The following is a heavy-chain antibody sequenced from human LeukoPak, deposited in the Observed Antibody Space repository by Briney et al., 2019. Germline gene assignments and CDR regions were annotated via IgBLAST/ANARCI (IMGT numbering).Heavy chain of an antibody. D-gene: IGHD5-12*01. CDR2: IRYDGSNK. Sequence: PGGSLRLSCAASGFTFSSYGMHWVRQAPGRGLGWVAFIRYDGSNKHYADSVKGRFTISRDNSKNTLYLQMNSLRAEDTAVYYCAQDIVATLGDYWGQGTLVSVSS. V-gene: IGHV3-30*02. CDR3: AQDIVATLGDY. CDR1: GFTFSSYG. J-gene: IGHJ4*02.